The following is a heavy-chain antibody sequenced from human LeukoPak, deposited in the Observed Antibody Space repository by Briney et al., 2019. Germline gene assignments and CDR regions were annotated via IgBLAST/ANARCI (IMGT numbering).Heavy chain of an antibody. CDR3: ARGDIAVARYYFDY. CDR2: IIPIFGTA. CDR1: GYTFTGYY. D-gene: IGHD6-19*01. Sequence: ASVKVSCKASGYTFTGYYMHWVRQAPGQGLEWMGGIIPIFGTANYAQKFQGRVTITTDESTSTAYMELSSLRSEDTAVHYCARGDIAVARYYFDYWGQGTLVTVSS. J-gene: IGHJ4*02. V-gene: IGHV1-69*05.